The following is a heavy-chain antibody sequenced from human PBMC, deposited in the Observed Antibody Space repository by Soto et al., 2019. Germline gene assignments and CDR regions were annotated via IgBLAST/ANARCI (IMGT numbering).Heavy chain of an antibody. CDR3: ARGPDPGYGDYVFPSTWFDP. V-gene: IGHV1-8*01. CDR1: GYTFTSYD. J-gene: IGHJ5*02. Sequence: QVQLVQSGAEVKKPGASVKVSCKASGYTFTSYDINWVRQATGQGLEWMGWMNPNSGNTGYAQKFQGRVTMTRNTSISTAYMELSSLRSEDTAVYDCARGPDPGYGDYVFPSTWFDPWGQGTLVTVSS. CDR2: MNPNSGNT. D-gene: IGHD4-17*01.